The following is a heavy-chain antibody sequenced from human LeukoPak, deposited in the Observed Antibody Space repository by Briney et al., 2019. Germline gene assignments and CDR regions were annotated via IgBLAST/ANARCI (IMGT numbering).Heavy chain of an antibody. D-gene: IGHD3-16*01. CDR3: ASAYRLIDAFDI. Sequence: SETLSLTCAVYGGSFSGYYWSWIRQPPGKGLEWIGEINHSGSTNYNPSLKSRVTISVDTSKNQFSLKLSSVTAADTAVYYCASAYRLIDAFDIWGQGTMVTVSS. J-gene: IGHJ3*02. CDR1: GGSFSGYY. CDR2: INHSGST. V-gene: IGHV4-34*01.